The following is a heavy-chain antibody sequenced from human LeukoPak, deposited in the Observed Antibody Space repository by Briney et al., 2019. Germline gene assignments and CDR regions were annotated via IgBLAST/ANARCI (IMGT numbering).Heavy chain of an antibody. J-gene: IGHJ4*02. V-gene: IGHV1-69*05. Sequence: SVKVSCKASGGTFSSYAISWVRQAPGQGLEWMGRIIPIFGTANYAQKFQGRVTITTDESTSTAYMELSSLRSEDTAVYYCARDSEMATGFDYWGQGTPVTVSS. CDR2: IIPIFGTA. CDR3: ARDSEMATGFDY. CDR1: GGTFSSYA. D-gene: IGHD5-24*01.